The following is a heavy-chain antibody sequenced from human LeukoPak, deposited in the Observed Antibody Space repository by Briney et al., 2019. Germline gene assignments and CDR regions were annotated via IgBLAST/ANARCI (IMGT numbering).Heavy chain of an antibody. J-gene: IGHJ6*02. CDR2: VYYSGTT. V-gene: IGHV4-61*01. CDR3: ARAGNSYYYGMDV. Sequence: SETLSLTCTVSGGSVSSATYYWSWIRQPPGKGLEWIGYVYYSGTTNYNPSLKSRVTISVDTSKNQFSLKLNSVIAADSAVYYCARAGNSYYYGMDVWGQGTTVTVSS. CDR1: GGSVSSATYY. D-gene: IGHD1-14*01.